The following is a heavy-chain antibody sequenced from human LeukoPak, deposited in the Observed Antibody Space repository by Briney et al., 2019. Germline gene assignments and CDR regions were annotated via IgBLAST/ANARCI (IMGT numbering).Heavy chain of an antibody. V-gene: IGHV3-30*18. CDR2: ISYDGFNP. Sequence: GRSLRLSCAASGLXFSNYGIHWVRQAPGKGLEWVGVISYDGFNPYYADSVKGRFTISRDNSKNTLWLQMNSLRAEDTAAYYCAKVKEMYSSGSYYFDYWGQGTLVTVSS. D-gene: IGHD6-19*01. CDR1: GLXFSNYG. J-gene: IGHJ4*02. CDR3: AKVKEMYSSGSYYFDY.